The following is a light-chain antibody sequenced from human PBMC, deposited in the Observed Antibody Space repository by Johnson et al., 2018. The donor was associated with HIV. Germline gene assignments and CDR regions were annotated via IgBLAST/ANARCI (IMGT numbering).Light chain of an antibody. CDR1: SSTFGNNY. CDR2: ENN. Sequence: QSVLTQPPSVSAAPGQRITISCSGSSSTFGNNYVSWYQQLPGTAPKLLIYENNKRPSGIPDRFSGSKSGKSATLGITGLQNGDEADYYCGTWDSSLSAGGVFGTGTKVTVL. CDR3: GTWDSSLSAGGV. V-gene: IGLV1-51*02. J-gene: IGLJ1*01.